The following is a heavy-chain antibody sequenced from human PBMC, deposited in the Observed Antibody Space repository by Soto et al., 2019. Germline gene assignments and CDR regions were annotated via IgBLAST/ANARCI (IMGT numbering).Heavy chain of an antibody. CDR1: GYTFTNYA. J-gene: IGHJ4*02. V-gene: IGHV1-8*01. CDR2: MTPNSGNT. CDR3: TRGDY. Sequence: QVQLVQSGAEVKKPGASVTVSCKASGYTFTNYAINSVRQATGQGLEWIGWMTPNSGNTGNAQKFQGRVTMTRSTSINTAYMEVSSLRSEDTAVYYCTRGDYWGQGTLVTVSS.